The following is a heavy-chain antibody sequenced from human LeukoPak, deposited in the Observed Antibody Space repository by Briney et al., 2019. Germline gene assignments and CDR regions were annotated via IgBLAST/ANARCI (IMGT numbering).Heavy chain of an antibody. CDR1: GFSLSTSGVA. J-gene: IGHJ4*02. CDR2: TYWNDDE. V-gene: IGHV2-5*01. D-gene: IGHD6-25*01. CDR3: AHGVVAAGNRHFDY. Sequence: SGPTLANPTQTLTLTCSFSGFSLSTSGVAVGWIRQPPGGALEWLAVTYWNDDERYSPSLKSRLTITRDTSKNQVVLTMTNMDPVDTATYYCAHGVVAAGNRHFDYWGQGTLVTVSS.